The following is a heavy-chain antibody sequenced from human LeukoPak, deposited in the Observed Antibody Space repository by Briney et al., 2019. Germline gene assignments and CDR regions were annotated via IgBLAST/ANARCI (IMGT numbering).Heavy chain of an antibody. CDR1: GFTFSSYW. CDR2: IKQDGSEK. J-gene: IGHJ3*02. CDR3: ARGDTIFGLDDAFDI. Sequence: GGSLRLSCAASGFTFSSYWMSWVRQAPGKGLEWVANIKQDGSEKYYVDSVKGRFTISRDNAKNSLYLQMNSLRAEDTAVYYCARGDTIFGLDDAFDIWGQGTMVTVSS. D-gene: IGHD3-3*01. V-gene: IGHV3-7*01.